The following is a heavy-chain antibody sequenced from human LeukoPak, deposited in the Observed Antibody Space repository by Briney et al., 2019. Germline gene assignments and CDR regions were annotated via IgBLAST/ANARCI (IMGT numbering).Heavy chain of an antibody. Sequence: GGSLRLSCAVSGITLSNYGMSWVRQLPGKELEWVAGIRGSGGTTNYADSVRGRFTISRDNSKNTLYLQMSSLRAEDTAVYFCAKRGVVIRVILVGFHKEAYYFDSWGQGALVTVSS. J-gene: IGHJ4*02. V-gene: IGHV3-23*01. D-gene: IGHD3-22*01. CDR1: GITLSNYG. CDR2: IRGSGGTT. CDR3: AKRGVVIRVILVGFHKEAYYFDS.